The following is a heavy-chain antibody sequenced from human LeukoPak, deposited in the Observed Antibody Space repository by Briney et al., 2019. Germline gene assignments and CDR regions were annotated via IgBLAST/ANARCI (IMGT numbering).Heavy chain of an antibody. CDR1: GGSISSSSYY. Sequence: PSETLSLTCTVSGGSISSSSYYWSWIRQPPGKGLEWIGYIYYSGSTNYNPSLKSRVTISVDTSKNQFSLKLSSVTAADTAVYYCARGAQNFGVGRGYYMDVWGKGTTVTVSS. CDR3: ARGAQNFGVGRGYYMDV. V-gene: IGHV4-61*01. D-gene: IGHD3-3*01. J-gene: IGHJ6*03. CDR2: IYYSGST.